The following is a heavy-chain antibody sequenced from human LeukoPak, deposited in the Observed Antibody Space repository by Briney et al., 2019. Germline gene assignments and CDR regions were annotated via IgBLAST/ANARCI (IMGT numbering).Heavy chain of an antibody. Sequence: PSETLSLTCTVSGGSISSYYWSWIRQPAGKGLEWIGRIYTSGSTNYNPSLKSRVTMSVDTSKNQLSLKLSSVTAADTAVYYCAREGEEGLLWFGASGYYYYMDVWGKGNTVTISS. CDR2: IYTSGST. D-gene: IGHD3-10*01. CDR1: GGSISSYY. J-gene: IGHJ6*03. CDR3: AREGEEGLLWFGASGYYYYMDV. V-gene: IGHV4-4*07.